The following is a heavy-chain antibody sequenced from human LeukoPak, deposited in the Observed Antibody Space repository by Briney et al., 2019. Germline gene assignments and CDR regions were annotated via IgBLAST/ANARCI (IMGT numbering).Heavy chain of an antibody. Sequence: PGGSLRLSCVASGFTVSTKYMSWVRQAPGKGLEWVSVIYSGGSTYYADSVKGRFTISKDNSKNTLYLQMNSLRAEDTAVYYCARGAYRGTYFGYWGHGTLVTVSS. V-gene: IGHV3-53*01. CDR3: ARGAYRGTYFGY. CDR1: GFTVSTKY. D-gene: IGHD1-26*01. CDR2: IYSGGST. J-gene: IGHJ4*01.